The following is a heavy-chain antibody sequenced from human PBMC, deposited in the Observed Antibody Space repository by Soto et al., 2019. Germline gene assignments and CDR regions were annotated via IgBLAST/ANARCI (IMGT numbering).Heavy chain of an antibody. CDR1: GFTFSSYG. V-gene: IGHV3-33*01. D-gene: IGHD2-15*01. J-gene: IGHJ4*02. Sequence: QVQLVESGGGVVQPGRSLRLSCAASGFTFSSYGMHWVRQAPGKGLEGVAVIWYDGSNKYYADSVKGQFTISRDNSKNPLDLKMNSLRAEDTEVYYWARDNGQRYCSGGCCYSPIVYWGQGTLVTVSP. CDR2: IWYDGSNK. CDR3: ARDNGQRYCSGGCCYSPIVY.